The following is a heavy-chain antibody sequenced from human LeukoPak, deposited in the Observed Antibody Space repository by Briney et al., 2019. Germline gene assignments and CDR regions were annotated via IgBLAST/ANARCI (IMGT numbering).Heavy chain of an antibody. V-gene: IGHV3-74*01. CDR2: INGDGSST. CDR3: ARGGSRSSGSFDS. J-gene: IGHJ4*02. D-gene: IGHD6-6*01. CDR1: GFTLNNYW. Sequence: GGSLRLSCAASGFTLNNYWVHWVRQAPGKGLVWVSHINGDGSSTAYADSVKGRFTISRDNAKNTLYLQMNSLRAEDTAVYYCARGGSRSSGSFDSWGQGILVTVSS.